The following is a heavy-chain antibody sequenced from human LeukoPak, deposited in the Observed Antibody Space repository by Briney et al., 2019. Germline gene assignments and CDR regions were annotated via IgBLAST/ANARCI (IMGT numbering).Heavy chain of an antibody. V-gene: IGHV4-4*07. J-gene: IGHJ4*02. Sequence: PSETQSLTCTVSGGSISTYYCSWIRQPAGKGLEWVGRIYTSGSINYNPSLKSRVTMSLDTSKNQFSLKLSSVTAADTAVYYCASGGRYGDYFYWGQGTLVTVSS. D-gene: IGHD4-17*01. CDR3: ASGGRYGDYFY. CDR2: IYTSGSI. CDR1: GGSISTYY.